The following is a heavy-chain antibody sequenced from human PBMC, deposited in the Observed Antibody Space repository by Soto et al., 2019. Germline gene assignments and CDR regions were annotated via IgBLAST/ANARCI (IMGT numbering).Heavy chain of an antibody. CDR3: ARVLCTNGVCYYGMDV. V-gene: IGHV1-2*04. Sequence: ASVKVSCKASGYTFTGYYMHWVRQAPGQGLEWMGWINPNSGGTNYAQKFQGWVTMTRDTSISTAYMELSRLRSDDTAVYYCARVLCTNGVCYYGMDVWGRGTTVTDSS. CDR2: INPNSGGT. J-gene: IGHJ6*02. CDR1: GYTFTGYY. D-gene: IGHD2-8*01.